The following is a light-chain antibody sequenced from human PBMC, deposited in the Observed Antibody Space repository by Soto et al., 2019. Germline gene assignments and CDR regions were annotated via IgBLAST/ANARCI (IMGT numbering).Light chain of an antibody. J-gene: IGLJ1*01. CDR3: TSYTSKSTGV. V-gene: IGLV2-14*01. CDR1: SSDVGGYNY. CDR2: EVS. Sequence: QSALTQPASVSGSPGQSITISCTGTSSDVGGYNYVSWYQQHPGKAPKLIIYEVSNRPSGVSNRFSGSKSGNTASLTISGHQAEDEADYYCTSYTSKSTGVFGTGTKVTVL.